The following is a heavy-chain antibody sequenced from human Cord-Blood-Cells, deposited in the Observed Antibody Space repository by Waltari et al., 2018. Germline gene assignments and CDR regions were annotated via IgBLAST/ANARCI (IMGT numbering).Heavy chain of an antibody. D-gene: IGHD1-26*01. J-gene: IGHJ4*02. CDR2: INHSGST. V-gene: IGHV4-34*01. Sequence: QVQLQQWGAGLVKLSETLSLTCAGYGGSFSGYYWSWIRQPPGKGLEWIGEINHSGSTNYHPSLKRRVTISVDTSNNQFSLKLSSVTAAHTPVYYCALMRATLHGDYWGQGTLVTFSS. CDR3: ALMRATLHGDY. CDR1: GGSFSGYY.